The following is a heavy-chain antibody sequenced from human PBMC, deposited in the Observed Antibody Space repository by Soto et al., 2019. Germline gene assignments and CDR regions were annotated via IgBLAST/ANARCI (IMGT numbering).Heavy chain of an antibody. CDR2: ISYDGSNK. J-gene: IGHJ6*03. CDR3: AKDRYYYGSGSYYTNYYYYYMDV. V-gene: IGHV3-30*18. D-gene: IGHD3-10*01. Sequence: GGSLRLSCAASGFTFSSYGMHWVRQAPGKGLEWVAVISYDGSNKYYADSVKGRFTISRDNSKNTLYLQMNSLRAEDTAVYYCAKDRYYYGSGSYYTNYYYYYMDVWGKGTTVTV. CDR1: GFTFSSYG.